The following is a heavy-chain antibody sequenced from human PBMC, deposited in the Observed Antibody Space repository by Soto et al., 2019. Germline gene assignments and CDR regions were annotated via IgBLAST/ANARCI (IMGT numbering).Heavy chain of an antibody. CDR1: GDSISSGHC. D-gene: IGHD6-19*01. Sequence: NRSLTCAISGDSISSGHCGSWVRQPPGKGLEWIGDIYHSGSTHFNPSLQSRVTISVDKSNNQFSLKLSSVTAADTAMYYCARDTGWGLGYWGQGTLVTVSS. CDR2: IYHSGST. J-gene: IGHJ4*02. V-gene: IGHV4-4*02. CDR3: ARDTGWGLGY.